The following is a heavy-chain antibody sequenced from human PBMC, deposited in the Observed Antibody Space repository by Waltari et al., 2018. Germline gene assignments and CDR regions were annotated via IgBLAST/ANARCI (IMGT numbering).Heavy chain of an antibody. V-gene: IGHV4-61*02. CDR3: AIDSSGWYYY. CDR2: IYTSGST. Sequence: QVQLQESGPGLVKPSQTLSLTCTVSGGSISSGSYYWSWIRQPAGKGLEWIGRIYTSGSTNYNPSRKSRVTISVDTSKNQFSLKLSSVTAADTAVYYCAIDSSGWYYYWGQGTLVTVSS. CDR1: GGSISSGSYY. J-gene: IGHJ4*02. D-gene: IGHD6-19*01.